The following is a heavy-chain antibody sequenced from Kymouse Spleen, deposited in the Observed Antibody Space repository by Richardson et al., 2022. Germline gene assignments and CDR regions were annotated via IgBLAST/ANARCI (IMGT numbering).Heavy chain of an antibody. CDR1: GGSISSSNW. J-gene: IGHJ4*02. Sequence: QVQLQESGPGLVKPSGTLSLTCAVSGGSISSSNWWSWVRQPPGKGLEWIGEIYHSGSTNYNPSLKSRVTISVDKSKNQFSLKLSSVTAADTAVYYCASRYNWNYGYDILTGYYDYWGQGTLVTVSS. V-gene: IGHV4-4*02. CDR2: IYHSGST. D-gene: IGHD3-9*01. CDR3: ASRYNWNYGYDILTGYYDY.